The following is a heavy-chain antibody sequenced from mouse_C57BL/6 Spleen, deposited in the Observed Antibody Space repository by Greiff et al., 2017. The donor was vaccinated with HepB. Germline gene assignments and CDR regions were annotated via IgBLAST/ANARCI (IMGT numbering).Heavy chain of an antibody. CDR1: GYAFSSSW. CDR2: IYPGDGDT. J-gene: IGHJ2*01. Sequence: QVQLQQSGPELVKPGASVKISCKASGYAFSSSWMNWVKQRPGKGLEWIGRIYPGDGDTNYNGKFKGKATLTADKSSSTAYMQLSSLTSEDSAVYFCAREPTTVVAEYYFDYWGQGTTLTVSS. CDR3: AREPTTVVAEYYFDY. D-gene: IGHD1-1*01. V-gene: IGHV1-82*01.